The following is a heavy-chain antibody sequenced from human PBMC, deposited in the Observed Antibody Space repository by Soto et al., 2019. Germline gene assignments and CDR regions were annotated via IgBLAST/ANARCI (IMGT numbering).Heavy chain of an antibody. CDR2: IIPMLGMS. V-gene: IGHV1-69*02. Sequence: QVQLVQSGAEVKKPGSSVRVSCTASGDTFNFYTINWVRQAPEQGLQWMGRIIPMLGMSKYAQKFQGRVTMIADKSASTVYMDLSSLRSEDTALYYFATNYGSGSEHFDNWGQGTLVTVSS. D-gene: IGHD3-10*01. CDR1: GDTFNFYT. J-gene: IGHJ4*02. CDR3: ATNYGSGSEHFDN.